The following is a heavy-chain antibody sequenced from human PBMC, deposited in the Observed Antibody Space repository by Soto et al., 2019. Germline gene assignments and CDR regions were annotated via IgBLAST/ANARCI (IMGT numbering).Heavy chain of an antibody. D-gene: IGHD3-10*01. CDR1: GGSISSYY. J-gene: IGHJ4*02. Sequence: SETLSLTCSVSGGSISSYYWSWIRQPPGKGLEWIGYIFYSGTTYYNPSLNSRVTISVDTSRDQFSLNLSSVTAADTAVYYCARDFGSFGDLFLWGQGTLVTVSS. CDR2: IFYSGTT. CDR3: ARDFGSFGDLFL. V-gene: IGHV4-59*01.